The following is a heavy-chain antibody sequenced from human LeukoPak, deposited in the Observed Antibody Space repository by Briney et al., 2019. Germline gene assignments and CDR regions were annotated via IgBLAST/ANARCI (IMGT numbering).Heavy chain of an antibody. Sequence: GGSLRLSCAASGFTFSSYGMHWVRQAPGKGLEWVAFIRYDESNKYYADSVKDRFTISRDNSKNTLYLQMNSLRAEDPAVYFCAKLFSYSSGGHAFDIWGQGTMVSVSS. CDR2: IRYDESNK. D-gene: IGHD6-19*01. CDR1: GFTFSSYG. CDR3: AKLFSYSSGGHAFDI. V-gene: IGHV3-30*02. J-gene: IGHJ3*02.